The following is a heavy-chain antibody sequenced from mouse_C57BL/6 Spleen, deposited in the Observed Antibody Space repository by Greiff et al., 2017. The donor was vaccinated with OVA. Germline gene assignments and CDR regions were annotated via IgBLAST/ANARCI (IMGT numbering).Heavy chain of an antibody. D-gene: IGHD2-4*01. V-gene: IGHV7-3*01. Sequence: EVQVVESGGGLVQPGGSLSLSCAASGFTFTDYYMSWVRQPPGKALEWLGFIRNKANGYTTEYSASVKGRFTISRDNSQSILYLQMNALRAEDSATYYCARNYDYDGSFAYWGQGTLVTVSA. CDR1: GFTFTDYY. CDR2: IRNKANGYTT. CDR3: ARNYDYDGSFAY. J-gene: IGHJ3*01.